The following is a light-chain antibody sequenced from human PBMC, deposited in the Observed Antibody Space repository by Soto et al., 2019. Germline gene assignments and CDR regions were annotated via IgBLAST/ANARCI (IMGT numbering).Light chain of an antibody. J-gene: IGKJ1*01. CDR1: QSVSSNY. V-gene: IGKV3-20*01. CDR3: QQYGNSPRT. Sequence: EIVLTQSPGTLSLSPGERATLSCRASQSVSSNYLAWYQHRPGQAPRLLIYDASSRATGIPDSFSGSGSGTDFTLTISRLEPEYFAVYYCQQYGNSPRTVGQGTKVEIK. CDR2: DAS.